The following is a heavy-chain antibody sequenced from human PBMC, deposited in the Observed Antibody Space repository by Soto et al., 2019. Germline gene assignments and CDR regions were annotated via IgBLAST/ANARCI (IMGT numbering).Heavy chain of an antibody. Sequence: WGSLIVSCAASGFTVSINYMSWVRQAPGKGLERVSVIYSGGSTYYADSVKGRFTISRDNSKNTLYLQMNSLRAEDTAVYYCARANTANGFDGPGVPYWGMDVWGQGTPVTVSS. V-gene: IGHV3-53*01. D-gene: IGHD3-9*01. J-gene: IGHJ6*01. CDR2: IYSGGST. CDR1: GFTVSINY. CDR3: ARANTANGFDGPGVPYWGMDV.